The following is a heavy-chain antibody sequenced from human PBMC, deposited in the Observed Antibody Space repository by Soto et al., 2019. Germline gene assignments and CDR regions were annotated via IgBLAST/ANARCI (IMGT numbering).Heavy chain of an antibody. CDR2: ISSNGGST. Sequence: GGSLRLSCSASGFTFSSYAMHWVRQAPGKGLEYVSAISSNGGSTYYADSVKGRLTISRDNSKKTLYLQMSSPRAEDTAGYYGVEERLSYDILPGGPGACDSWGRGTMLPVSS. D-gene: IGHD3-9*01. CDR1: GFTFSSYA. CDR3: VEERLSYDILPGGPGACDS. J-gene: IGHJ3*02. V-gene: IGHV3-64D*06.